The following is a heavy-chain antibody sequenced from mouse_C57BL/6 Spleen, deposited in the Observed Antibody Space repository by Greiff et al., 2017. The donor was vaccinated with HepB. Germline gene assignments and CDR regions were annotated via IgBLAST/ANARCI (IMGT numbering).Heavy chain of an antibody. CDR2: ISDGGSYT. J-gene: IGHJ3*01. D-gene: IGHD2-4*01. CDR3: ARDRNDYEFAY. CDR1: GFTFSSYA. V-gene: IGHV5-4*01. Sequence: EVKVVESGGGLVKPGGSLKLSCAASGFTFSSYAMSWVRQTPEKRLEWVATISDGGSYTYYPDNVKGRFTISRDNAKNNLYLQMSHLKAEDTAMYYCARDRNDYEFAYWGQGTLVTVSA.